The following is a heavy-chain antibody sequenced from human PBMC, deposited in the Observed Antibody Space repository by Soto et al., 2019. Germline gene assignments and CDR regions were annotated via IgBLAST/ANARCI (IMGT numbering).Heavy chain of an antibody. V-gene: IGHV4-39*02. CDR3: AREVLTVYYPAGWFDP. Sequence: QLQLQESGPGLVKPSETLSLTCTVSRGSISSSNYYWGWIRQPPGKGLEWIGSLYFSGKTYYNPSLKSRVTISVDTSKNQFSLKVKSVTAADSSVYYCAREVLTVYYPAGWFDPWGQGTLVTVSS. CDR1: RGSISSSNYY. J-gene: IGHJ5*02. CDR2: LYFSGKT. D-gene: IGHD3-9*01.